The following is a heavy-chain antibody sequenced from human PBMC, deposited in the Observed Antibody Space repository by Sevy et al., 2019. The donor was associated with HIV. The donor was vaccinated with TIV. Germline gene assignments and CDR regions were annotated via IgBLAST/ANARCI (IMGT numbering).Heavy chain of an antibody. V-gene: IGHV3-21*01. Sequence: GGSLRLSCAASGFTFSSYSMNWVRQAPGKGLEWVSSISSSSSYIYYADSVKGRFTISRDNAKNSLYLQMNSLRAEDMAVYYCARAMIGLVVVPAAAGDDAFDIWGQGTMVTVSS. CDR2: ISSSSSYI. D-gene: IGHD2-2*01. CDR1: GFTFSSYS. CDR3: ARAMIGLVVVPAAAGDDAFDI. J-gene: IGHJ3*02.